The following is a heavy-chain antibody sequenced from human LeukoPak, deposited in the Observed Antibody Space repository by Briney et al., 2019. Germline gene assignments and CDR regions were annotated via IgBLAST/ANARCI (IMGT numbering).Heavy chain of an antibody. D-gene: IGHD3-3*01. Sequence: ASVKVSCKASGYTFTDYYMHWVQQAPGKGLEWMGRVDPEDGETIYAEKFQGRVTITADTSTDTAYMELSSLRSEDTAVYYCATAPPFGVVIRPFDYWGQGTLVTVSS. CDR3: ATAPPFGVVIRPFDY. V-gene: IGHV1-69-2*01. J-gene: IGHJ4*02. CDR1: GYTFTDYY. CDR2: VDPEDGET.